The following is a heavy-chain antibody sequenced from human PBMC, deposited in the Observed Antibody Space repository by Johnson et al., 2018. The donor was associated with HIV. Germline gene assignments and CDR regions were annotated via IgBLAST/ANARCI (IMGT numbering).Heavy chain of an antibody. J-gene: IGHJ3*02. CDR1: GFTFSSYG. V-gene: IGHV3-20*04. CDR2: INWNGGST. Sequence: VQLVESGGGVVQPGGSLRLSCATSGFTFSSYGMSWVRQAPGKRLEWVSGINWNGGSTGYADSVKGRFTISRDNAKNSLYLQMNSLRTEDTAFYYCAREGPYSSRWGAFDIWGQGTMVTVSS. CDR3: AREGPYSSRWGAFDI. D-gene: IGHD6-13*01.